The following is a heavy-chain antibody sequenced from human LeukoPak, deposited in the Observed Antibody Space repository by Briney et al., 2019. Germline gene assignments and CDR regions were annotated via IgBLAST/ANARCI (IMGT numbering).Heavy chain of an antibody. V-gene: IGHV1-8*02. J-gene: IGHJ6*03. CDR1: GYTFTSYD. D-gene: IGHD2-15*01. CDR3: ARGIGYCSGGSCSYYYYYMDV. Sequence: ASVKVSCKASGYTFTSYDINWVRQATGQGLEWMGWMNPNSGNTGYAQKLQGRVTMTTDTSTSTAYMELRSLRSDDTAVYYCARGIGYCSGGSCSYYYYYMDVWGKGTTVTISS. CDR2: MNPNSGNT.